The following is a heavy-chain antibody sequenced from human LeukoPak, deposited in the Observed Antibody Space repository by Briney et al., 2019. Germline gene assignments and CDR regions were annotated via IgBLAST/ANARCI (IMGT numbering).Heavy chain of an antibody. CDR2: ISGNGGRT. CDR1: GFTFSSYA. Sequence: GGSLRLSCAASGFTFSSYAMSWVRQAPGKGLEWVSVISGNGGRTYYADSVKGRFTISRDNSKNTLYLQMNSLRAEDTAVYYCAKVRDLDTVLGRFDNWGQGTLVTVSS. CDR3: AKVRDLDTVLGRFDN. J-gene: IGHJ5*02. V-gene: IGHV3-23*01. D-gene: IGHD5-18*01.